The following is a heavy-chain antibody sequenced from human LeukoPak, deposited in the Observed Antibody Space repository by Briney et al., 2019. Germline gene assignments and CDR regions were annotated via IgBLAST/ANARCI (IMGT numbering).Heavy chain of an antibody. CDR2: ISGSGNII. Sequence: PGGSLRLSCAASGFTFSDEVMNWIRQAPGKGLEWVSYISGSGNIIYYADSVKGRFTISRDNAKNSLYLQMNSLRAEDTAVYYCARDPFMTTGWGIDYWGQGTLVTVSS. V-gene: IGHV3-11*01. CDR1: GFTFSDEV. J-gene: IGHJ4*02. D-gene: IGHD4-17*01. CDR3: ARDPFMTTGWGIDY.